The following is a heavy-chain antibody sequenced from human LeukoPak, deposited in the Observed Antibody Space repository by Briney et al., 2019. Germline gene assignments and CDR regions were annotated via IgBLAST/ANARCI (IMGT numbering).Heavy chain of an antibody. CDR2: INPSGGST. CDR3: ARDYCSGGSCYRVLGAFDI. V-gene: IGHV1-46*01. Sequence: ASVKVSCKASGYTFTSYYMHWVRQAPGQGLEWMGIINPSGGSTSYAQKFQGRVTMTRDTSTSTVYMELSSLRSEDTAVYYCARDYCSGGSCYRVLGAFDIWGQVTMVTVSS. D-gene: IGHD2-15*01. J-gene: IGHJ3*02. CDR1: GYTFTSYY.